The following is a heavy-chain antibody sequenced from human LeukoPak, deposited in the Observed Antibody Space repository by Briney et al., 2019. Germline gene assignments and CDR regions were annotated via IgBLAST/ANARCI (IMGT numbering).Heavy chain of an antibody. CDR3: ARVGHYDSSGYYYAYYFDY. J-gene: IGHJ4*02. Sequence: SETLSLTCTVSGGCISSYYWSWIRQPPGKGLEWIGYIYYSGSTNYNPSLKSRVTISVDTSKNQFSLKLSSVTAADTAVYYCARVGHYDSSGYYYAYYFDYWGQGTLVTVSS. CDR2: IYYSGST. CDR1: GGCISSYY. V-gene: IGHV4-59*01. D-gene: IGHD3-22*01.